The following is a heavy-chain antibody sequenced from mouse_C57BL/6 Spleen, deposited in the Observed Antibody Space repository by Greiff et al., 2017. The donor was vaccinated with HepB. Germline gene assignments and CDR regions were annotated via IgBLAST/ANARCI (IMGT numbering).Heavy chain of an antibody. V-gene: IGHV1-64*01. CDR2: IHPNSGST. Sequence: VQLQQSGAELVKPGASVKLSCKASGYTFTSYWMHWVKQRPGQGLEWIGMIHPNSGSTNYNEKFKSKATLTVDKSSSTAYMQLSSLTSEDSAVYYCARGGDGYWYYFDYWGQGTTLTVSS. J-gene: IGHJ2*01. D-gene: IGHD2-3*01. CDR1: GYTFTSYW. CDR3: ARGGDGYWYYFDY.